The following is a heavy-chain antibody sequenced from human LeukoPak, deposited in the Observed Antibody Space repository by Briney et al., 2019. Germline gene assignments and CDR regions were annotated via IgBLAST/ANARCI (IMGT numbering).Heavy chain of an antibody. CDR3: AKGHYDSSGYLDY. CDR1: GFTFDDYA. D-gene: IGHD3-22*01. Sequence: GGSLTLSCAASGFTFDDYAMHWVRQAPGKGLEWVSGISWNSGSIGYADSVKGRFTISRDNAKNSLYLQMDSLRAEDTALYYCAKGHYDSSGYLDYWGQGTLVTVSS. J-gene: IGHJ4*02. CDR2: ISWNSGSI. V-gene: IGHV3-9*01.